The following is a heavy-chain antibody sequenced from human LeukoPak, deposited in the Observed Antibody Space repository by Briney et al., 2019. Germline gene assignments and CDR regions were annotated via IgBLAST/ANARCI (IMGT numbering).Heavy chain of an antibody. Sequence: PSETLSLTCTVSGGSISSYYWSWIRQPPGKGLEWIGYIYYSGSTNYNPSLKSRVTISVDTSKNQFSLKLSSVTAADTAVYYCARVNPYYDSNGLHAFDIWGQGTMVTVSS. V-gene: IGHV4-59*01. CDR2: IYYSGST. CDR1: GGSISSYY. D-gene: IGHD3-22*01. CDR3: ARVNPYYDSNGLHAFDI. J-gene: IGHJ3*02.